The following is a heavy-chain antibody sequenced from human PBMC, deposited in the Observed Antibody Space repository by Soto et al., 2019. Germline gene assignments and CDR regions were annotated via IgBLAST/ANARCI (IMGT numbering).Heavy chain of an antibody. Sequence: QVQLVESGGGVVQPGRSLRLSCAASGFTFSSYGMHWVRQAPGKGLEWVAVISSDGSNKYYADSVKGRFTISRDNSKKTLFLQMNSLRPEDTAVYYCVGGYYFGDYWGQGTLVTVSS. V-gene: IGHV3-30*03. D-gene: IGHD3-22*01. CDR1: GFTFSSYG. CDR2: ISSDGSNK. J-gene: IGHJ4*02. CDR3: VGGYYFGDY.